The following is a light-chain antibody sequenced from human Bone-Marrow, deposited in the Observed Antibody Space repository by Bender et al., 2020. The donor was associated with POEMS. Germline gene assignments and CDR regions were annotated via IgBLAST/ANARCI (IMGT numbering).Light chain of an antibody. CDR3: QSYDSTTVV. V-gene: IGLV6-57*02. CDR2: ENN. J-gene: IGLJ2*01. CDR1: RRDVGSYNF. Sequence: LTQPASVSGSPGQSITMSCTGTRRDVGSYNFVSWYQQYPGSAPTTVIYENNRRPSGVPDRFSGSIDRSSNSASLTISGLKTEDEADYYCQSYDSTTVVFGGGTKLTVL.